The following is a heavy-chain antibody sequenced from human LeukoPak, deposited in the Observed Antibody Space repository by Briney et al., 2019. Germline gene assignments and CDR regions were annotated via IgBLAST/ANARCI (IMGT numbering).Heavy chain of an antibody. CDR2: ISWNSGSI. D-gene: IGHD3-22*01. Sequence: GRSLRLSCAASGFTFDGYAMHWVRQAPGKGLEWVSGISWNSGSIGYADSVKGRFTISRDNAKNSLYLQMNSLRAEDTAVYYCARDHQGSYYDSSGYYLPTYYFDCWGQGTLVTVSS. J-gene: IGHJ4*02. CDR1: GFTFDGYA. CDR3: ARDHQGSYYDSSGYYLPTYYFDC. V-gene: IGHV3-9*01.